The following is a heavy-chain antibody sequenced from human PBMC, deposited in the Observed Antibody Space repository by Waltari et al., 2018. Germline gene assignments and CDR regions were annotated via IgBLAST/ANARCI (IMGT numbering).Heavy chain of an antibody. V-gene: IGHV4-59*01. Sequence: QVQLQESGPGLAKPSETLSLTCPVSGGSISSSYWRWIRQPPGKGLEWIGYIYYSGSTNYNPSLKSRVTISVDTSKNQFSLKLSSVTAADTAVYYCARTKRLGYSYGPFDYWGQGTLVTVSS. CDR1: GGSISSSY. CDR3: ARTKRLGYSYGPFDY. D-gene: IGHD5-18*01. J-gene: IGHJ4*02. CDR2: IYYSGST.